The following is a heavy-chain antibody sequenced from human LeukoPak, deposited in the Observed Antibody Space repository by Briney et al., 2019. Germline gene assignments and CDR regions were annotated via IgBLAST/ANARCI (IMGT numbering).Heavy chain of an antibody. CDR1: GFTFSNAW. CDR2: IKSKTDGGTT. D-gene: IGHD3-10*01. Sequence: GGSLRLSCAASGFTFSNAWMTWVRQAPGKGPEWVGRIKSKTDGGTTDYVAPVEGRFTISRDDSKNTLYLQMNSLKTEDTAVYYCSWASGVDYWGQGTLVTVSS. V-gene: IGHV3-15*01. CDR3: SWASGVDY. J-gene: IGHJ4*02.